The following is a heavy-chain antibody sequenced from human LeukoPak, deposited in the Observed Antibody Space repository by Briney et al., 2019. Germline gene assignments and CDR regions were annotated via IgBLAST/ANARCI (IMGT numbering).Heavy chain of an antibody. CDR3: ARHVTADNWFDP. CDR1: GGSISRNSYS. V-gene: IGHV4-39*01. CDR2: ISDSGTI. Sequence: SETLSLTCTVSGGSISRNSYSWGRIRQPPGKGLEWIGSISDSGTIHYNPSLKSRVTILVDTPKKQVSLKVNAVTAADTAVYYCARHVTADNWFDPWGQGTLVTVFS. J-gene: IGHJ5*02.